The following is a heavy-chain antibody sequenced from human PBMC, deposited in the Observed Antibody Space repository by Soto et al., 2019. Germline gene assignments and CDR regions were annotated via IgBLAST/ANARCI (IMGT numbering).Heavy chain of an antibody. D-gene: IGHD2-15*01. CDR2: INTYNGNT. CDR1: GYIFTSYE. CDR3: ARDQGRYCSGGSCLRLSL. Sequence: QDQLVQSGAEMKKPAASVKVSCKASGYIFTSYEINWVRQAPGQGLEWMGWINTYNGNTNYAQNFQGRVTLITDTSTTTAYMELRSLSFDDTAVYYCARDQGRYCSGGSCLRLSLWGQGTLVAVSS. V-gene: IGHV1-18*01. J-gene: IGHJ4*02.